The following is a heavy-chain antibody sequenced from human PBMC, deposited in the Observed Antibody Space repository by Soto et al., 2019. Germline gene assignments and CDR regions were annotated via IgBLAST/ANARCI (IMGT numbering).Heavy chain of an antibody. CDR1: GFLFSTFG. CDR2: IWYDGSNR. D-gene: IGHD3-16*01. V-gene: IGHV3-33*01. J-gene: IGHJ4*02. CDR3: AREFLSYGTHYLDY. Sequence: QVQVVESGGGVVQPGRSLRLSCAASGFLFSTFGMHWVRQAPGKGLEWVADIWYDGSNRNYADSVKGRFTISSDNSKSTLYLQMSSLRVEDTAVYYCAREFLSYGTHYLDYWGQGTLVTVSS.